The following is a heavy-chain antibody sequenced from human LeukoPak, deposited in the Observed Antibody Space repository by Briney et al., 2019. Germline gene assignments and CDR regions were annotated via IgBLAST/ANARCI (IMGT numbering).Heavy chain of an antibody. V-gene: IGHV1-2*02. CDR2: INPNSGGT. CDR3: AVLRFLEWLFEIFDY. CDR1: GYTFTGYY. D-gene: IGHD3-3*01. Sequence: ASVKVSCKASGYTFTGYYMHWVRQAPGQGLEWMGWINPNSGGTNYAQKFQGRVTMTRDTSISTAYMEPSRLRSDDTAVYYCAVLRFLEWLFEIFDYWGQGTLVTVSS. J-gene: IGHJ4*02.